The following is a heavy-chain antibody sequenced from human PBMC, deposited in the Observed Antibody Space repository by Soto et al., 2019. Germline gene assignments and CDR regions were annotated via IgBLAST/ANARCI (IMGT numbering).Heavy chain of an antibody. V-gene: IGHV4-59*08. CDR2: IYYSGRT. CDR1: GGSISSYY. J-gene: IGHJ5*02. D-gene: IGHD6-25*01. CDR3: ARYAANLFDP. Sequence: QVQLQESGPGLVKPSETLSLTCTVSGGSISSYYWSWIRQPPGKGLEWIGYIYYSGRTNYNPSLKSRVTISVDTSKNQFSLKLSSVTAADTAVYYCARYAANLFDPWGQGTLVTVSS.